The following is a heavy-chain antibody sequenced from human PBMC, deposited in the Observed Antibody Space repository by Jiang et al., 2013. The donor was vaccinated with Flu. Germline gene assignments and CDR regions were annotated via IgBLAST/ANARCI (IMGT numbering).Heavy chain of an antibody. V-gene: IGHV1-69*04. D-gene: IGHD6-13*01. CDR1: GGTFSSYA. Sequence: SGAEVKKPGSSVKVSCKASGGTFSSYAISWVRQAPGQGLEWMGRIIPILGIANYAQKFQGRVTITADKSTSTAYMELSSLRSEDTAVYYCARSLYSPLRQQLFDYWGQGTLVTVSS. CDR3: ARSLYSPLRQQLFDY. CDR2: IIPILGIA. J-gene: IGHJ4*02.